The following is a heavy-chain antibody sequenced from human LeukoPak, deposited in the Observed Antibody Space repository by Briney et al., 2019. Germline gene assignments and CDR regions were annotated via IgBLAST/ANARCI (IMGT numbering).Heavy chain of an antibody. J-gene: IGHJ6*03. D-gene: IGHD1-26*01. Sequence: SETLSLTCTVSGYSISSGYYWGWIRQPPGKGLEWIGSIYHSGSTYYNPSLKSRVTISVDTFKNQFSLKLSSVTAADTAVYYCARGLSEWELYYYMDVWGKGTTVTVSS. CDR2: IYHSGST. V-gene: IGHV4-38-2*02. CDR1: GYSISSGYY. CDR3: ARGLSEWELYYYMDV.